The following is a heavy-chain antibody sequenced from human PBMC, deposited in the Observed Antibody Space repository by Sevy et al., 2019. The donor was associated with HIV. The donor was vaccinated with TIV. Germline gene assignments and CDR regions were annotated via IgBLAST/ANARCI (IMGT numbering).Heavy chain of an antibody. V-gene: IGHV1-2*02. CDR2: INPNSGDT. D-gene: IGHD5-18*01. Sequence: ASVKVSCKASGYTFTGQYIHWVRQAPGQGLEWMGWINPNSGDTNYAQEFQGRVNMTRDTSISTAYMELSGLKSDDTAVYYCSRDLRLRGYSYGCFDYWGQGTLVTVSS. CDR3: SRDLRLRGYSYGCFDY. CDR1: GYTFTGQY. J-gene: IGHJ4*02.